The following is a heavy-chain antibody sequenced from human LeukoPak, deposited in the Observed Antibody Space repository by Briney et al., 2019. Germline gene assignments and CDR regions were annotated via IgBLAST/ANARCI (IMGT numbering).Heavy chain of an antibody. V-gene: IGHV4-38-2*02. CDR2: IYHSGST. J-gene: IGHJ4*02. D-gene: IGHD5-18*01. CDR3: AREDYSYAYYFDN. Sequence: SETLSLTCTVSGYSISSGYYWGWIRQPPGKGLEWIGSIYHSGSTYYNPSLKSRVTISVDTSKNQFSLKLSSVTAADTAVYYCAREDYSYAYYFDNWGQGTLVTVSS. CDR1: GYSISSGYY.